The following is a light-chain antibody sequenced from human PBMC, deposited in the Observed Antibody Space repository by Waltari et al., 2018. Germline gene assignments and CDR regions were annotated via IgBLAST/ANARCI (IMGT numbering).Light chain of an antibody. CDR2: GQD. Sequence: SSELTQDPAVSVALGQTVRITCQGDSLRRYYASWYQQRPGQATRLVLYGQDNRPSGIPDRFSGSTSGDTASLTITGAQAEDEADYYCHSRDTISTRVFGGGTRLTV. CDR1: SLRRYY. V-gene: IGLV3-19*01. CDR3: HSRDTISTRV. J-gene: IGLJ3*02.